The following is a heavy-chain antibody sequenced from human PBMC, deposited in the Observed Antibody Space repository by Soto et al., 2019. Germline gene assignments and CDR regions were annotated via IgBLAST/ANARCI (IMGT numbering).Heavy chain of an antibody. CDR3: ARGAYSDSSSYFDY. Sequence: PSEAWSLRWTGSAGSTRPCYYYWCCILRHPGQGLEWIGYMYYSGTTYSSPSLQSRVSISVDTSKNQFSLNLNSVTAADTAVYYCARGAYSDSSSYFDYWGQGAQVTVS. CDR2: MYYSGTT. V-gene: IGHV4-30-4*01. D-gene: IGHD6-6*01. CDR1: AGSTRPCYYY. J-gene: IGHJ4*02.